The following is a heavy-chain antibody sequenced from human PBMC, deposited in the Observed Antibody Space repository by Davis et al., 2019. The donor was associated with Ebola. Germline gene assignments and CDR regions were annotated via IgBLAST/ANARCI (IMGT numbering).Heavy chain of an antibody. CDR3: ARVGGSGTLGDYGMDV. J-gene: IGHJ6*02. CDR1: GFTFSTYS. CDR2: ISSDSDYI. D-gene: IGHD3-10*01. V-gene: IGHV3-21*01. Sequence: GESLKISCAASGFTFSTYSMSWVRQAPGKGLEWVSSISSDSDYIYYADSAKGRFTISRDNAKNSLYLQMNSLRAEDTAVYYCARVGGSGTLGDYGMDVWGQGTTVTVSS.